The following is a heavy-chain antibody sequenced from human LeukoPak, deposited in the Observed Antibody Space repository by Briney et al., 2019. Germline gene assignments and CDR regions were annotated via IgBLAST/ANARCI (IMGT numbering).Heavy chain of an antibody. J-gene: IGHJ4*02. CDR1: GFTFSSYS. CDR3: ATRANEGIAAAGTYY. V-gene: IGHV3-21*01. CDR2: ISSSSSYI. Sequence: GGSLRLSCAASGFTFSSYSMNWVRQAPGEGLEWVSSISSSSSYIYYADSVKGRFTISRDNAKNSLYLQMNSLRAEDTAVYYCATRANEGIAAAGTYYWGQGTLVTVSP. D-gene: IGHD6-13*01.